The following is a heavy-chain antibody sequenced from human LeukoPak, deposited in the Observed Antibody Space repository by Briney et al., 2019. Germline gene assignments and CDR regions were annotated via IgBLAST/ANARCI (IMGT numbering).Heavy chain of an antibody. Sequence: GGSLRLSCAASGFTFGRYSMNWVRQAPGKGLEWVSSITSSSSYIYYADSVKGRFTISRDNVKNSLYLQVHSLRAEDTAVYYCARAAGELLPFDYFDYWGQGTLVTVSS. CDR1: GFTFGRYS. V-gene: IGHV3-21*06. J-gene: IGHJ4*02. CDR3: ARAAGELLPFDYFDY. CDR2: ITSSSSYI. D-gene: IGHD3-10*01.